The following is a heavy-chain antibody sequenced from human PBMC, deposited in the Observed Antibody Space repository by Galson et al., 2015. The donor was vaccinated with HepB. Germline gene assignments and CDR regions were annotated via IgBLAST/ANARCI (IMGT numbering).Heavy chain of an antibody. V-gene: IGHV1-18*01. D-gene: IGHD5-24*01. J-gene: IGHJ5*02. CDR1: GYTFASHG. CDR3: ARGGIRDGYNS. CDR2: ISAYKRNT. Sequence: SVKVSCKASGYTFASHGISWVRQAPGQGLEWMAWISAYKRNTNYAEKLQGRVTMTIDTSTSTAYLELRSLRSADTAVYYCARGGIRDGYNSWGQGTLVTVSS.